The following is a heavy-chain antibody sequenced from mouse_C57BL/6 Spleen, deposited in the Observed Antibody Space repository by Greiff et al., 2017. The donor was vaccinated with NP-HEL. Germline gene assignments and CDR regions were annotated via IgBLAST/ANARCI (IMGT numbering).Heavy chain of an antibody. V-gene: IGHV1-52*01. D-gene: IGHD4-1*01. Sequence: VQLQQPGAELVRPGSSVKLSCKASGYTFTSYWMHWVKQRPIQGLEWIGNIGPSNSETHYNQKFKDKATLTVEKSSSTAYMQLSSLTSEDSAVYYCARWGGGTTYWGQGTLVTVSA. J-gene: IGHJ3*01. CDR1: GYTFTSYW. CDR3: ARWGGGTTY. CDR2: IGPSNSET.